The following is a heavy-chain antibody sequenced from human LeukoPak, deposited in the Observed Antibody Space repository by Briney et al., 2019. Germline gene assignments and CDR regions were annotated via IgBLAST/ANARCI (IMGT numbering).Heavy chain of an antibody. D-gene: IGHD2-21*01. Sequence: PSETLSLTCTVSGGSISSYYWSWIRQPPGKGLEWIGYIYYSGSTNYNPSLKSRVTISVDTSKNQFSLKLSSVTAADTAVYYCAGNVRRIAPVFWGQGTQVTVSS. J-gene: IGHJ4*02. CDR1: GGSISSYY. V-gene: IGHV4-59*01. CDR3: AGNVRRIAPVF. CDR2: IYYSGST.